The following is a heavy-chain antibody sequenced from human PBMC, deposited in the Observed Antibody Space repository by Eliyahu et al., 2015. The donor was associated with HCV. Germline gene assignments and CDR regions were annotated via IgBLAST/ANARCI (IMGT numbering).Heavy chain of an antibody. D-gene: IGHD3-22*01. J-gene: IGHJ4*02. CDR1: GFXFSIYP. V-gene: IGHV3-30*18. CDR3: AKDSNSYYDSSGSYDC. CDR2: LSYDGNNE. Sequence: QVQLVESGGGVVQPGRSLRLSCAASGFXFSIYPMHWVRXAPGKGLEWLAALSYDGNNENYATSVKGRFTISRDNSKNTLYLEVTSLRPEDTAIYYCAKDSNSYYDSSGSYDCWGQGTLVAVSS.